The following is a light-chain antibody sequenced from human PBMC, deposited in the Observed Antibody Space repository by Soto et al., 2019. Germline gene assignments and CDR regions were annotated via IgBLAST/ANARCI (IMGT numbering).Light chain of an antibody. Sequence: EIVLTQSPATLSLSPGERASLSCRASQSITNYLAWYQHKSGQTPRLLIYDASTRATGVPARFSGSGSGTDFTLTISSLEPEDFAVYYCQQRCNWPPFPFGPGTKVDIK. J-gene: IGKJ3*01. CDR3: QQRCNWPPFP. V-gene: IGKV3-11*01. CDR2: DAS. CDR1: QSITNY.